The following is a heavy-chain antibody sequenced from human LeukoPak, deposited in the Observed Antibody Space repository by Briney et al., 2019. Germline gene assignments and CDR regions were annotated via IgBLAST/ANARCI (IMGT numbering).Heavy chain of an antibody. Sequence: PGGSLRLSCAASGFTFDDYAMSWVRQAPGKGLEWVSAISGSGGSTYYADSMKGRFTISRDNSKNTLYLQMNSLRAEDTAVYYCAKEIGRGLQWLTSVMDVWGQGTTVTVSS. V-gene: IGHV3-23*01. J-gene: IGHJ6*02. CDR1: GFTFDDYA. CDR3: AKEIGRGLQWLTSVMDV. CDR2: ISGSGGST. D-gene: IGHD6-19*01.